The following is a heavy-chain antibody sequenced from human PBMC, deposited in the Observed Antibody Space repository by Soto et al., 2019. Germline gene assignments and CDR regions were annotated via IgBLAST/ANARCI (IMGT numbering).Heavy chain of an antibody. Sequence: QVQLQESGPGLVKPSQTLSLTCTVSGGSISSGGSYWSWIRQSPGKGLEWIGYIYYSGTTYYNPSLKSRISISLDTSKNQFSLKLSSVTAAAPASYYCASGYCFTSSCSYLDLWGRGTLVTVSS. V-gene: IGHV4-31*03. CDR3: ASGYCFTSSCSYLDL. D-gene: IGHD2-2*01. J-gene: IGHJ2*01. CDR2: IYYSGTT. CDR1: GGSISSGGSY.